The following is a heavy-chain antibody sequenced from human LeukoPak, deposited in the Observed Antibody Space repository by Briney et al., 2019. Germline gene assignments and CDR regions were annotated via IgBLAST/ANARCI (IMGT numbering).Heavy chain of an antibody. J-gene: IGHJ4*02. CDR3: TRHLDYYGSGSYEY. CDR2: IHYTGSA. Sequence: PSETLSLTCTVSGDSVSTSGYYWAWIRQPPGQGLEWIGSIHYTGSAYYNPSLKSRVTISVDTSKNQFSLKLSSVTAADTAVYYCTRHLDYYGSGSYEYWGQGTLVTVSS. V-gene: IGHV4-39*01. CDR1: GDSVSTSGYY. D-gene: IGHD3-10*01.